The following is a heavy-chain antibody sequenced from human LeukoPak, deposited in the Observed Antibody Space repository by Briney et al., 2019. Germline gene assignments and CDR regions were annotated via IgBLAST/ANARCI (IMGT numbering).Heavy chain of an antibody. CDR1: GNYW. CDR3: VSFYETN. CDR2: VNSDGSWT. Sequence: PGGSLSSSFAASGNYWMHWVRQAQGKGLVWVSHVNSDGSWTSHADSVKGRFTISKDNAKNTVYLQMNNLRTEDTAVYYCVSFYETNWGRGTLVTVSS. D-gene: IGHD2-2*01. J-gene: IGHJ4*02. V-gene: IGHV3-74*01.